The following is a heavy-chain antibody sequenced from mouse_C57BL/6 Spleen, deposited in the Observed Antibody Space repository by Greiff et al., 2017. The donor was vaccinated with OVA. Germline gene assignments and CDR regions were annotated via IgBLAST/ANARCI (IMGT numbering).Heavy chain of an antibody. J-gene: IGHJ4*01. CDR3: ARGDGNYVRGYYAMDY. Sequence: QVQLQQSGAELVKPGASVKLSCTASGYTFTSYWMHWVKQRPGQGLEWIGMIHPNSGSTNYNEKFKSTATLTVDKSSSPAYMQLSSLTAEDAAVYDCARGDGNYVRGYYAMDYGGQGTSVTVSS. D-gene: IGHD2-1*01. CDR2: IHPNSGST. CDR1: GYTFTSYW. V-gene: IGHV1-64*01.